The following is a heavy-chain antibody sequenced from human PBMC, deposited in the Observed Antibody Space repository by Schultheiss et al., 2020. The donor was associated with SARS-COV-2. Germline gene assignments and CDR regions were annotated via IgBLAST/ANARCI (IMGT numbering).Heavy chain of an antibody. J-gene: IGHJ4*02. D-gene: IGHD6-6*01. V-gene: IGHV4-31*03. Sequence: LRLSCTVSGGSLSSDDYYWSWIRQHPGKGLEWIGYIHYTGTTYYTPSLKSRVTISVDTSKNQFSLKLSSVTAADTAVYYCAREDASSSHAFDIWGQGTLVTVSS. CDR1: GGSLSSDDYY. CDR3: AREDASSSHAFDI. CDR2: IHYTGTT.